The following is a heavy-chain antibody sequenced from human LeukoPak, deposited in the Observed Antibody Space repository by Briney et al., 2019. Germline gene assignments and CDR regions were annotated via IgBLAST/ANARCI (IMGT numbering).Heavy chain of an antibody. CDR1: GYTFTNYA. CDR2: INAGNGNT. V-gene: IGHV1-3*01. CDR3: TRGIWSSHNKDYYFDY. J-gene: IGHJ4*02. D-gene: IGHD2-2*01. Sequence: ASVKVSCKASGYTFTNYAMNWVRQAPGQRLEWIGWINAGNGNTKSSQSFQDRVTITRDTSASTAYMELNSLRSEDTAVYYCTRGIWSSHNKDYYFDYWGQGSLVTVS.